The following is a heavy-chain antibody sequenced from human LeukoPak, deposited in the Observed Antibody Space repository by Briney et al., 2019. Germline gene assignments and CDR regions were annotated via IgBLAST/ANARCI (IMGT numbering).Heavy chain of an antibody. Sequence: SETLSLTCTVSGGSISSYYWSWIRQPPGKGLEWIGYIYYSGSTYYNPSLRSRVTISVDTFKNQLSLKLSSVTAADTAVYYCARSSEGRYYYDSSGFSYYYYYMDVWGKGTTVTISS. V-gene: IGHV4-59*01. D-gene: IGHD3-22*01. CDR1: GGSISSYY. J-gene: IGHJ6*03. CDR2: IYYSGST. CDR3: ARSSEGRYYYDSSGFSYYYYYMDV.